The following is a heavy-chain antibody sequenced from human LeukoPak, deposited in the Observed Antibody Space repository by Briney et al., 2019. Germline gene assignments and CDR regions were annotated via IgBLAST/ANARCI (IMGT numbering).Heavy chain of an antibody. Sequence: ASVKVSCKASGYTFTGYYMHWVRQAPGQGLEWMGWINPNSGGTNYAQKFQGRVTMTRDTSISTAYMERSRLRSDDTAVYYCARDQTPYYYDSSRYYFDYWGQGTLVTVSS. V-gene: IGHV1-2*02. CDR3: ARDQTPYYYDSSRYYFDY. CDR2: INPNSGGT. D-gene: IGHD3-22*01. J-gene: IGHJ4*02. CDR1: GYTFTGYY.